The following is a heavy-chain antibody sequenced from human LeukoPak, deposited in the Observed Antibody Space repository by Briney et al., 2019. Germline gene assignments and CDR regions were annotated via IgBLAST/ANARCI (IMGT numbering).Heavy chain of an antibody. D-gene: IGHD6-13*01. CDR2: INQDGSEK. CDR3: ARASTGYYMDV. J-gene: IGHJ6*03. V-gene: IGHV3-7*01. Sequence: GGSLRLSCEGSGFIFRSYWMPWVRQAPGKGLEWVANINQDGSEKYYVDSVKGRFTISRDNAKKSLYLQMNSLRAVDTAVYYCARASTGYYMDVWGKGTTVTVS. CDR1: GFIFRSYW.